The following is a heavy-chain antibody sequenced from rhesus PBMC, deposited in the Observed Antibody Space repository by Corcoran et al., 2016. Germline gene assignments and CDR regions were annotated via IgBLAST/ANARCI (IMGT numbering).Heavy chain of an antibody. CDR1: GYSISGNY. Sequence: QVQLQESGPGLVKPSETLSLTCAVSGYSISGNYWACIRQPPGKGLEWIGYIYGSTGSTNCNPSLKSRVSISTDTSKNQFSLKLNSVTAVDTAVYFCAQWDRGSALHWGQGVLGTVSS. V-gene: IGHV4-147*01. J-gene: IGHJ4*01. CDR3: AQWDRGSALH. D-gene: IGHD1-44*01. CDR2: IYGSTGST.